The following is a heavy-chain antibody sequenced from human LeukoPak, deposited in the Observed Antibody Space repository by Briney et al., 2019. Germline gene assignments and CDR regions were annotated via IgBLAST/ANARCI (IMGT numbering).Heavy chain of an antibody. V-gene: IGHV1-69*13. D-gene: IGHD2-8*01. J-gene: IGHJ6*02. CDR3: ARGRVLRPLTDYYYGMDV. CDR1: GGTFSSYG. CDR2: IIPISGTA. Sequence: GASVKVSCKASGGTFSSYGISWVRQAPGQGLEWMGGIIPISGTAKYAQKFQGRVTITADESTSTAYMELTSLRSEDTAVYYCARGRVLRPLTDYYYGMDVWGQGTTVTVSS.